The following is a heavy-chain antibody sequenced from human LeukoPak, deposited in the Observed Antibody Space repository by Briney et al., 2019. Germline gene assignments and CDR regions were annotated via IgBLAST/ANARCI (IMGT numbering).Heavy chain of an antibody. J-gene: IGHJ4*02. CDR1: GGSISSYY. D-gene: IGHD6-19*01. CDR3: ARDRGDSSGWYWGCYFDY. CDR2: IYTSGST. Sequence: SETLSLTCTVSGGSISSYYWSWIRQPAGKGLEWIGRIYTSGSTNYNSSLKSRVTMSVDTSKNQFSLKLNSVTAADTAVYYCARDRGDSSGWYWGCYFDYWGQGTLVTVSS. V-gene: IGHV4-4*07.